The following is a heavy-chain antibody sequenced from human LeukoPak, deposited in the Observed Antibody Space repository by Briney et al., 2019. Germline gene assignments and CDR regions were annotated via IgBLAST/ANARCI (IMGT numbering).Heavy chain of an antibody. J-gene: IGHJ6*02. Sequence: PSETLSLTCTVSGGSISSYYWSWIRQPPGKGLEWIAYISDIGSINYNPSLKSRVTISLDTSKNQFSLKLSSVTAADTAVYYCARGQWLVPGHYYGMDVWGQGTTVTVSS. D-gene: IGHD6-19*01. V-gene: IGHV4-59*12. CDR2: ISDIGSI. CDR3: ARGQWLVPGHYYGMDV. CDR1: GGSISSYY.